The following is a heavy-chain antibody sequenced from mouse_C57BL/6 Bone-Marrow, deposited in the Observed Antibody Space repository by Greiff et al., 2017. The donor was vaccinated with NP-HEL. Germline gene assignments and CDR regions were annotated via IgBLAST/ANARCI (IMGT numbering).Heavy chain of an antibody. J-gene: IGHJ2*01. D-gene: IGHD1-1*01. Sequence: VQLQQSGAELARPGASVKLSCKASGYTFTSYGISWVKQRTGQGLEWIGEIYPRSGNTYYNEKFKGKATLTADQSSSTAYMELRSLTSEDSAVYFCARSGSPGSSYCYWGQGTTLTVSS. CDR2: IYPRSGNT. CDR1: GYTFTSYG. V-gene: IGHV1-81*01. CDR3: ARSGSPGSSYCY.